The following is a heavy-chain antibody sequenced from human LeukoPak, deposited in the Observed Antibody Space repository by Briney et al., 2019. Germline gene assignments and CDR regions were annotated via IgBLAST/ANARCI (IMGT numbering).Heavy chain of an antibody. D-gene: IGHD6-19*01. CDR2: IYYSGST. J-gene: IGHJ6*03. Sequence: SETLSLTCTVSGGSISSSSYYWGWIRQPPGKGLEWIGSIYYSGSTYYNPSLKSRVTMSVDTSKNQFSLKLSSVTAADTAVYYCARVTGSSGWPYYYYYMDVWGKGTTVTVSS. CDR3: ARVTGSSGWPYYYYYMDV. CDR1: GGSISSSSYY. V-gene: IGHV4-39*07.